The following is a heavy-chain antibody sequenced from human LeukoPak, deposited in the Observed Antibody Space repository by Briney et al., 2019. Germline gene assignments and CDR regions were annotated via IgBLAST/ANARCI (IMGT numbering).Heavy chain of an antibody. CDR1: GFTFSSYS. CDR3: ARDPGDY. Sequence: KRGGSLRLSCAASGFTFSSYSMNGVRQAPGEGLEWVSYISSSTSYIYYADSVKGRFTISRDNAKNSLYLQMNSLRAEDTAVYYCARDPGDYWGQGTLVTVSS. CDR2: ISSSTSYI. J-gene: IGHJ4*02. D-gene: IGHD3-10*01. V-gene: IGHV3-21*01.